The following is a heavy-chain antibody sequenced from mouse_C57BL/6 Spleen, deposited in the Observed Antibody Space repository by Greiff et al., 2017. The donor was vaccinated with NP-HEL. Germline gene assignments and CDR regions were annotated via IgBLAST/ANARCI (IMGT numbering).Heavy chain of an antibody. V-gene: IGHV1-76*01. Sequence: VNLVESGAELVRPGASVKLSCKASGYTFTDYYINWVKQRPGQGLEWIARIYPGSGNTYYNEKFKGKATLTAEKSSSTAYMQLSSLTSEDAAVYFCARVGGGDYLDYWGQGTTLTVSS. J-gene: IGHJ2*01. CDR2: IYPGSGNT. CDR3: ARVGGGDYLDY. CDR1: GYTFTDYY.